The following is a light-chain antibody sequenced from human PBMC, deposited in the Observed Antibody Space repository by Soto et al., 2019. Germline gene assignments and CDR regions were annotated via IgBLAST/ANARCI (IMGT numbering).Light chain of an antibody. J-gene: IGLJ3*02. Sequence: QSALTQPRSVSGSPGQSVTISCTGTSSDVGGYNYVSWYQQHPGKAPKLMIYDVNKWPSGVPDRFSGSKSGNTASLTISGLQAEDEADYLCCSYAGSHTPWVFGGGTKLTVL. CDR2: DVN. CDR1: SSDVGGYNY. V-gene: IGLV2-11*01. CDR3: CSYAGSHTPWV.